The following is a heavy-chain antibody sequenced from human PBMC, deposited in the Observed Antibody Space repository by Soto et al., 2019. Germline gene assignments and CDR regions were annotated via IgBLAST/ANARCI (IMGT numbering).Heavy chain of an antibody. V-gene: IGHV1-2*04. D-gene: IGHD4-17*01. J-gene: IGHJ6*02. CDR1: GYSFTGYH. Sequence: ASVKVSCKASGYSFTGYHMHWVRQAPGQGLEWMGWINPNSGGINYAQKFQGWVTMTRDTSISTAYMELSRLRSDDTAVYYCARDRRTYHPLTTAGYYGMDVWGQGTTVTVSS. CDR2: INPNSGGI. CDR3: ARDRRTYHPLTTAGYYGMDV.